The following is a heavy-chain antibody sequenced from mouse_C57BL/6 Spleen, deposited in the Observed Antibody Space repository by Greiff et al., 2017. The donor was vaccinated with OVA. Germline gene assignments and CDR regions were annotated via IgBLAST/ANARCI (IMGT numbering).Heavy chain of an antibody. D-gene: IGHD1-1*01. CDR2: ISSGGSYT. Sequence: VQLKESGGDLVKPGGSLKLSCAASGFTFSSYGMSWVRKTPDKRLEWVATISSGGSYTYYPDSVKGRFTISRDNAKNTLYLQMSSLKSEDTAMYYCARLGDYGMDYWGQGTSVTVSS. J-gene: IGHJ4*01. CDR1: GFTFSSYG. V-gene: IGHV5-6*01. CDR3: ARLGDYGMDY.